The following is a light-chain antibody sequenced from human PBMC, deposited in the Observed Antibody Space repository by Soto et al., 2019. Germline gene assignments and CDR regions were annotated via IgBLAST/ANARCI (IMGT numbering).Light chain of an antibody. CDR2: AVT. J-gene: IGLJ2*01. Sequence: QSALTQPASVSGSPGQSITISCTGTSSDVGGYEYVSWYQQHPGKAPKLMIYAVTNRPSGVSDRFSGSKSGNMASLTISGLQAEDEAVYYCSSYRINTHVIFGGGTKLTVL. CDR1: SSDVGGYEY. CDR3: SSYRINTHVI. V-gene: IGLV2-14*01.